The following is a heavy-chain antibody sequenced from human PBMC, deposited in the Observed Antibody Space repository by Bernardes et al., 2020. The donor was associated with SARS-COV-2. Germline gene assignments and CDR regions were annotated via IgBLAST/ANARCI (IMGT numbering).Heavy chain of an antibody. CDR2: ITDSGDRT. V-gene: IGHV3-23*01. CDR1: GFIFRTYD. Sequence: GGSLRLSCAASGFIFRTYDISWVRQAPGKGLEWVSGITDSGDRTYYADSVKGRFTISRDNSKNTLYLQMNSLRVEDTAAYYCATHKSTIRVGFDYWGQGTLVTVAS. J-gene: IGHJ4*02. D-gene: IGHD2-8*02. CDR3: ATHKSTIRVGFDY.